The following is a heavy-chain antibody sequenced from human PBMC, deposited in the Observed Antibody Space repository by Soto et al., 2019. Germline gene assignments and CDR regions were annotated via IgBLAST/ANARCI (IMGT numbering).Heavy chain of an antibody. CDR1: GFTFSNAW. D-gene: IGHD2-2*01. V-gene: IGHV3-15*01. CDR2: IKSKTDGGTT. CDR3: TTALLVPAAMWWLRLPRDFDY. J-gene: IGHJ4*02. Sequence: EVQLVESGGGLVKPGGSLRLSCAASGFTFSNAWMSWVRQAPGKGLEWVGRIKSKTDGGTTDYAAPVKGRFTISRDDSKNTLYLQMNSLKTEDTAVYYCTTALLVPAAMWWLRLPRDFDYWGQGTLVTVSS.